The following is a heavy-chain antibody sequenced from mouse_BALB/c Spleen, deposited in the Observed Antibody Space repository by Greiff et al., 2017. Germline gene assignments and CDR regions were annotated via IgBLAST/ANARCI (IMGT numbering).Heavy chain of an antibody. V-gene: IGHV5-12-2*01. Sequence: EVKLVESGGGLVQPGGSLKLSCAASGFTFSSYTMSWVRQTPEKRLEWVAYISNGGGSTYYPDTVKGRFTISRDNAKNTLYLQMSSLKSEDTAMYYCAREDPPVRGGYAMDYWGQGTSVTVSS. CDR2: ISNGGGST. J-gene: IGHJ4*01. CDR1: GFTFSSYT. D-gene: IGHD2-14*01. CDR3: AREDPPVRGGYAMDY.